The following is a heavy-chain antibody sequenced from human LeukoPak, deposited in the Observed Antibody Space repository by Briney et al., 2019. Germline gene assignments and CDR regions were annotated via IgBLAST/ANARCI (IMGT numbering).Heavy chain of an antibody. V-gene: IGHV3-15*01. CDR3: TTDPRH. J-gene: IGHJ4*02. Sequence: GGSLRLSCGASGFKVRDVWMSWVRQAPGRGLEWLGRIKSKSDGGTTDYVAPVKGRFTISRDDSKNTVPLQMNSLKTEDTAVYYCTTDPRHWGQGTLVTVSS. CDR1: GFKVRDVW. CDR2: IKSKSDGGTT.